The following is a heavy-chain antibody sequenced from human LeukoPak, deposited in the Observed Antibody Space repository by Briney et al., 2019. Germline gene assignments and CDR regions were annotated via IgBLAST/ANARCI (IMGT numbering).Heavy chain of an antibody. Sequence: GGSLRLSCAASGFTFSDYYMSWIRQAPGKGLEWVSYISSSGSTIYYADSVKGRFTISRDNAKKSVFLQMNRRRVKDTAVDYWARGGYSGYDLDYWGQGTLVTVSS. J-gene: IGHJ4*02. V-gene: IGHV3-11*01. CDR1: GFTFSDYY. D-gene: IGHD5-12*01. CDR3: ARGGYSGYDLDY. CDR2: ISSSGSTI.